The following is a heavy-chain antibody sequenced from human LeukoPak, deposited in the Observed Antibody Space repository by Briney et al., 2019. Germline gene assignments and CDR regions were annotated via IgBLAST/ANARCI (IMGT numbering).Heavy chain of an antibody. CDR3: AREYCSSTSCYGGGYYFDY. V-gene: IGHV3-30-3*01. J-gene: IGHJ4*02. Sequence: PGRPLRLSCAASGFTFSSYAMHWVRQAPGKGLEWVAVISYDGSNKYYADSVKGRFTISRDNSKNTLYLQMNSLRAEDTAVYYCAREYCSSTSCYGGGYYFDYWGQGTLVTVSS. CDR1: GFTFSSYA. D-gene: IGHD2-2*01. CDR2: ISYDGSNK.